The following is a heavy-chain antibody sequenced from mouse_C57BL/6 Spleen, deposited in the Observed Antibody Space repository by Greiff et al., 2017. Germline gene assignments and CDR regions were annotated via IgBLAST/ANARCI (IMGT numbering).Heavy chain of an antibody. CDR3: ASGTYNFDY. Sequence: EVQLQQSGAELVKPGASVKLSCTASGFNIKDYYMHWVKQRTEQGLEWIGRIDPEDGETKYAPEFQGKATITADTSSNTAYLQLSSLTSEDTAVYYCASGTYNFDYWGQGTTLTVSS. CDR1: GFNIKDYY. J-gene: IGHJ2*01. CDR2: IDPEDGET. V-gene: IGHV14-2*01.